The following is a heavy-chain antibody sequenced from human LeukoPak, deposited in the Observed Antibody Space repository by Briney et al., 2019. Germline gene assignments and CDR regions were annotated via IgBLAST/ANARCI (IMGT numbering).Heavy chain of an antibody. CDR1: GGSISRSRDY. CDR3: ARGVVVVAATGRIDY. Sequence: SETLSLTCTVSGGSISRSRDYWGWIRQPPGKGLEWIGSIYCSGSTYYNPSLKSRVTISGDTSKNRFSLKLSSVTAADTAVYYCARGVVVVAATGRIDYWGQGTLVTVSS. V-gene: IGHV4-39*07. D-gene: IGHD2-15*01. J-gene: IGHJ4*02. CDR2: IYCSGST.